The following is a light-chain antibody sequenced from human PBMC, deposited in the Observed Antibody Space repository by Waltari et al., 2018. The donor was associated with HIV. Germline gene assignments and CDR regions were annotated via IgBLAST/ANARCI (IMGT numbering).Light chain of an antibody. CDR1: NSNVGSKH. CDR3: VAWDDSLSGYV. CDR2: RDY. Sequence: QSVLTQPPSASGTLGQRVTISCPGSNSNVGSKHVYWFQQVPGTAPKLLIYRDYQRRSGIPDRFSGSKSGASASLTISGLRSEDEADYYYVAWDDSLSGYVFGTGTKVSVL. V-gene: IGLV1-47*01. J-gene: IGLJ1*01.